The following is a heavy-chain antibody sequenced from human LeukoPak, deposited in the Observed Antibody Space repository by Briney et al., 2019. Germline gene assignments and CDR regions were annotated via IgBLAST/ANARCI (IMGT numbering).Heavy chain of an antibody. Sequence: PSETLSLTCAVYGGSFSGYYWSWIRQPPGKGLEWIGEINHSGSTNYNPSLKSRVTISVDTSKNQFSLKLSSVTAADTAVYYCARPPVGVHDAFDIWGQGTMVTVSS. CDR1: GGSFSGYY. CDR3: ARPPVGVHDAFDI. J-gene: IGHJ3*02. V-gene: IGHV4-34*01. CDR2: INHSGST. D-gene: IGHD1-26*01.